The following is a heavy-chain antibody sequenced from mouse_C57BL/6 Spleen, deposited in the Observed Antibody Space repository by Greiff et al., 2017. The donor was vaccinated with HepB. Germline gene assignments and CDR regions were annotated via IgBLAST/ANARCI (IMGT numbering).Heavy chain of an antibody. D-gene: IGHD2-4*01. CDR1: GYSITSGYD. V-gene: IGHV3-1*01. Sequence: EVKVEESGPGMVKPSQSLSLTCTVTGYSITSGYDWHWIRHFPGNKLEWMGYISYSGSTNYNPSLKSRISITHDTSKNHFFLKLNSVTTEDTATYYCARGGSDYDWFAYWGQGTLVTVSA. J-gene: IGHJ3*01. CDR2: ISYSGST. CDR3: ARGGSDYDWFAY.